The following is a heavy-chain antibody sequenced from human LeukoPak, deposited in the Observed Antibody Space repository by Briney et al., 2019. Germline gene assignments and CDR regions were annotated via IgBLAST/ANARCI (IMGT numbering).Heavy chain of an antibody. D-gene: IGHD5-18*01. J-gene: IGHJ4*02. V-gene: IGHV3-21*01. CDR1: GFTFSSYS. CDR2: ISSSGSYI. Sequence: GGSLRLSCAASGFTFSSYSMNWVRQAPGKGLEWVSSISSSGSYIDYADSVKGRFTISRDNAKNSLYLQMNSLRAEDTAVYYCASYSSYWGQGTLVTVS. CDR3: ASYSSY.